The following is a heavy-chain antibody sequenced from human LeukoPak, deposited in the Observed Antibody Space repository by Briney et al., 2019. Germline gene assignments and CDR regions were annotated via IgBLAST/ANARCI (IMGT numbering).Heavy chain of an antibody. V-gene: IGHV4-39*07. Sequence: PSQTLSLTCTVSGGSISSSSYYWGWLRQPPGKGLEWIGSIYYSGSTYYNPSLKSRVTISVDTSKNQFSLKLSSVTAADTAIYYCARVGGYYGLMYTNFDFWGQGALVTVSS. CDR2: IYYSGST. CDR3: ARVGGYYGLMYTNFDF. J-gene: IGHJ4*02. CDR1: GGSISSSSYY. D-gene: IGHD3-22*01.